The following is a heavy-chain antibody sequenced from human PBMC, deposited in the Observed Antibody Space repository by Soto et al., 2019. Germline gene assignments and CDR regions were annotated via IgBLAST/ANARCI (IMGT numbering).Heavy chain of an antibody. V-gene: IGHV4-30-2*01. CDR2: IYHSGNT. CDR3: ARVSSGGEFFDY. J-gene: IGHJ4*02. CDR1: GGSISSGGYS. D-gene: IGHD3-10*01. Sequence: QLQLQESGSGLVKPSQTLSLTCGVSGGSISSGGYSWSWIRQPPGKGLEWIGYIYHSGNTYYNPSLKSRVTISVDRAKKQFSLNLSSVTAADTAVYYCARVSSGGEFFDYWGQGTLFTFSS.